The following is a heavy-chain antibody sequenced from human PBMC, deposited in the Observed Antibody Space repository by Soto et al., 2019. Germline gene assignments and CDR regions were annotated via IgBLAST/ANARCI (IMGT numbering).Heavy chain of an antibody. CDR2: ISAYNGTT. J-gene: IGHJ5*02. D-gene: IGHD6-6*01. CDR1: GYTFTSYG. Sequence: GASVKVSCKASGYTFTSYGISWVRQAPGQGLEWMGWISAYNGTTNYAQKLQGRVTITTDTSTSTAYMELSSLRSEDTAVYYCATEYSSSRHVKFDPWGQGTLVTVSS. CDR3: ATEYSSSRHVKFDP. V-gene: IGHV1-18*01.